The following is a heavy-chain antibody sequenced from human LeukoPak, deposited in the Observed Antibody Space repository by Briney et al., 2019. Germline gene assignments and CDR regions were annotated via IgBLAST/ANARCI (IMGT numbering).Heavy chain of an antibody. CDR1: GDSVSSNSAD. V-gene: IGHV6-1*01. D-gene: IGHD2-2*01. CDR2: TYYRSKWYN. J-gene: IGHJ6*02. Sequence: SQTLSLTCAISGDSVSSNSADWNWIRQSPSRGLEWLGRTYYRSKWYNDYAVSVKSRITINPDTSKNQFSLQLNSVTPEDTAVYYCARARYCSSTSCFYYYYGMDVWGQGTTVTVSS. CDR3: ARARYCSSTSCFYYYYGMDV.